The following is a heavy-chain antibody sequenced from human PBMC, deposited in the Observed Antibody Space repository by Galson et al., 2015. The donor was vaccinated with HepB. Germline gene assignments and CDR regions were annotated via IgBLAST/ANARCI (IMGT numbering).Heavy chain of an antibody. V-gene: IGHV1-18*04. D-gene: IGHD1-26*01. CDR2: ISAYNVNT. CDR1: GYTFTNYG. Sequence: SVKASCKASGYTFTNYGVTWVRQAPGRRLEWMGWISAYNVNTNYARSFEDRVTMTTDRSSGTAYMELRGLRHDDTAIYYCARDRLWEPTRHWGQGTLIIVSS. CDR3: ARDRLWEPTRH. J-gene: IGHJ4*02.